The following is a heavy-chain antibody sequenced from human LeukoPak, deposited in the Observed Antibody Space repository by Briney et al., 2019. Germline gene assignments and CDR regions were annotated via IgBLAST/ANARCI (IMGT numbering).Heavy chain of an antibody. D-gene: IGHD6-19*01. CDR3: ARQVRSSGWYVVC. CDR2: MFYSGSP. J-gene: IGHJ1*01. V-gene: IGHV4-39*01. CDR1: GGSISNSSSY. Sequence: PSETLSLTCTVSGGSISNSSSYWGWIRQPPGKGLEWIGSMFYSGSPFYNPSLRGRVTISVDTSKNQFSLKLSSVTAADTAVYHCARQVRSSGWYVVCWGQGPLVTVSS.